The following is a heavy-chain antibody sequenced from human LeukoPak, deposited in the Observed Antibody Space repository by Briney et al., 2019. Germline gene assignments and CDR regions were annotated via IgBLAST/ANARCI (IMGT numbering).Heavy chain of an antibody. CDR1: GGSISSSSYY. CDR2: IYYSGST. CDR3: ARHDIVVVPAVWFDP. V-gene: IGHV4-39*01. J-gene: IGHJ5*02. D-gene: IGHD2-2*01. Sequence: SETLSLTCTVSGGSISSSSYYWGWIRQPPGKGLEWIGSIYYSGSTYYNPSLKSRVTISVDTSKNQSSLKLSSVTAADTAVYYCARHDIVVVPAVWFDPWGQGTLVTVSS.